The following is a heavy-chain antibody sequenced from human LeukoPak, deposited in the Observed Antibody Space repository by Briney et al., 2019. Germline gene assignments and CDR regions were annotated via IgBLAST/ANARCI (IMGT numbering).Heavy chain of an antibody. Sequence: GGSLRLSCAASGFTFDDYAMHWVRQAPGKGLEWVSGISWNSGSIGYADSVKGRFTISRDNAKNSLYLQMNSLRAEDTALYYCAKDRYGSGNPFDYWGQGTLVTVSS. CDR1: GFTFDDYA. V-gene: IGHV3-9*01. J-gene: IGHJ4*02. CDR2: ISWNSGSI. CDR3: AKDRYGSGNPFDY. D-gene: IGHD3-10*01.